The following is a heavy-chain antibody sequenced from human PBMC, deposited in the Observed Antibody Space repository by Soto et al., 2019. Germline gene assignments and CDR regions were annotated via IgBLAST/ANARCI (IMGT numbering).Heavy chain of an antibody. Sequence: SETLSLTCTVSGGSISSSSYYWGWIRQPPGKGLEWIGSIYYSGSTYYNPSLKSRVTISVDTSKNQFSLKLSSVTAADTAVYYCARRVIAESWFDPWGQGTLVNVSS. CDR3: ARRVIAESWFDP. CDR2: IYYSGST. J-gene: IGHJ5*02. V-gene: IGHV4-39*01. CDR1: GGSISSSSYY.